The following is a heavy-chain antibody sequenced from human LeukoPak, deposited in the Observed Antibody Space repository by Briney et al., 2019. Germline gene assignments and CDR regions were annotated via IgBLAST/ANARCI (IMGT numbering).Heavy chain of an antibody. CDR3: AKDHDTAMD. J-gene: IGHJ4*02. D-gene: IGHD5-18*01. Sequence: PGGSLRLSCAASGFTFSSYSMNWVRQAPGKGLEWVSYISSSSSTIYYADSVKGRFTISRDNAKNSLYLQMNSLRAEDTAVYYCAKDHDTAMDWGQGTLVIVSS. CDR2: ISSSSSTI. V-gene: IGHV3-48*04. CDR1: GFTFSSYS.